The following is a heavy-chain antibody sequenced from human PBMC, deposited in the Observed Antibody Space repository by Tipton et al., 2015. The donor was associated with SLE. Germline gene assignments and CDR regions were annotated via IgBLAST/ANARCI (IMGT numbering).Heavy chain of an antibody. CDR3: AKWEAYSTFYLDV. CDR2: INHSGST. J-gene: IGHJ6*03. CDR1: GWSFGDYY. Sequence: TLSLTCAIYGWSFGDYYWSWIRQPPGKGLEWIGEINHSGSTNYNPSLKSRVTMSLDTSKNQFSLKMTSVTAADTAVYYCAKWEAYSTFYLDVWGKGTTVTVSS. V-gene: IGHV4-34*01. D-gene: IGHD4-11*01.